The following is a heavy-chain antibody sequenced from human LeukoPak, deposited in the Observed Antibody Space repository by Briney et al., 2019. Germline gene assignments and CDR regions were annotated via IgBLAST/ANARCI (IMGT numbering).Heavy chain of an antibody. CDR3: ATDSGYDSSYYYYMDV. Sequence: GGSLRLSCAASGFTFSSYAMSWVRQAPGKGLEWVSAISGSGGSTYYADSVKGRFTISRDNSKNTLYLQMNSLRAEDTAVYYCATDSGYDSSYYYYMDVWGKGTTVTVSS. V-gene: IGHV3-23*01. CDR2: ISGSGGST. CDR1: GFTFSSYA. D-gene: IGHD5-12*01. J-gene: IGHJ6*03.